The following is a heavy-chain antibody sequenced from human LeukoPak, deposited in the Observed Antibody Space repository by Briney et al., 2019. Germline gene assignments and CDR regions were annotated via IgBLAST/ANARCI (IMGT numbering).Heavy chain of an antibody. CDR1: GYTFTSYY. J-gene: IGHJ4*02. D-gene: IGHD3-22*01. CDR2: INPSGGST. V-gene: IGHV1-46*01. Sequence: GASVKVSCKASGYTFTSYYMHWVRQAPGQGLEWMGIINPSGGSTSYAQKFQGRVTMTRDMSTSTAYMELSSLRSEDMAVYYCAREEIGTMTLGDYWGQGTLVTVSS. CDR3: AREEIGTMTLGDY.